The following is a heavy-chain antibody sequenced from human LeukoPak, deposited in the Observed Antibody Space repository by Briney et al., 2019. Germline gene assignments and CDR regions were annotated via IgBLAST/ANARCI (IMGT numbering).Heavy chain of an antibody. D-gene: IGHD3-16*02. CDR1: GFTFDDYA. CDR3: AKDSRLFLGELSFIDY. CDR2: ISWNSGSI. V-gene: IGHV3-9*01. J-gene: IGHJ4*02. Sequence: GGSLRLSCAASGFTFDDYAMHWVRQAPGKGLEWVSGISWNSGSIGYADSVKGRFTISRDNAKNSLYLQMNSLRAEDTALYYCAKDSRLFLGELSFIDYWGQGTLVTVSS.